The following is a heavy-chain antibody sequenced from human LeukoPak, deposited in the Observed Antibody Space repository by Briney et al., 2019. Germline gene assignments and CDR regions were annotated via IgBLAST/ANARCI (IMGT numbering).Heavy chain of an antibody. Sequence: GGSLRLSCAASGFTVSSNYMSWVRQAPGKGLEWVSVIYSGGSTYYADSVKGRFTISRDNSKNTLYLQMNSLRAEDTAVYYCARVDSSSWTTVFDYWGQGTLVTVSS. V-gene: IGHV3-66*01. J-gene: IGHJ4*02. CDR3: ARVDSSSWTTVFDY. D-gene: IGHD6-13*01. CDR2: IYSGGST. CDR1: GFTVSSNY.